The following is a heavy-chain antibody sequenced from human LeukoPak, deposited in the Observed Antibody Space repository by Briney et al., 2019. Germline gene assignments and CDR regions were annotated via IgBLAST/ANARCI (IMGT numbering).Heavy chain of an antibody. D-gene: IGHD1-14*01. CDR3: VRGARRGICGWFDP. CDR1: GGSISSYS. CDR2: IYDSGST. J-gene: IGHJ5*02. Sequence: SETLSLTCTVSGGSISSYSWTWIRQPPGKGLEWIGYIYDSGSTKYNPSLKSRVTISVDTSKNQFSLKVTSVSAADTAVYYCVRGARRGICGWFDPWGEGTLVTVSS. V-gene: IGHV4-59*12.